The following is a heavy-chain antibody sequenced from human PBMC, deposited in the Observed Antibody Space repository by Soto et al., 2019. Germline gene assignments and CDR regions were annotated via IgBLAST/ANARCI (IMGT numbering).Heavy chain of an antibody. Sequence: PGGSLRLSCAASGFTFDDFTMHWVRQVPGKALEWVSTISGSGTYYTDSVKGRFTISRDNSKNMLYLQMDSLRAEDTAVYYCAHNTGFDYWGQGTLVTVSS. CDR1: GFTFDDFT. CDR2: ISGSGT. J-gene: IGHJ4*02. CDR3: AHNTGFDY. V-gene: IGHV3-23*01. D-gene: IGHD1-1*01.